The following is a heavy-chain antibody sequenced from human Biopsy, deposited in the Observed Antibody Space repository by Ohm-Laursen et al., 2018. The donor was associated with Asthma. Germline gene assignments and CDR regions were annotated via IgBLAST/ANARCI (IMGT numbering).Heavy chain of an antibody. CDR1: GGAFNTYV. CDR3: ARKAGSCISRTCYSLDF. CDR2: INSVFGTT. Sequence: ASVKVSCKSLGGAFNTYVIGWVRQAPGQGLEWMSGINSVFGTTTYPQKFQDRVTITADDSTSTVYMELSSLRSEDTAVYYCARKAGSCISRTCYSLDFWGQGTLVTVSS. V-gene: IGHV1-69*13. D-gene: IGHD2-2*01. J-gene: IGHJ4*02.